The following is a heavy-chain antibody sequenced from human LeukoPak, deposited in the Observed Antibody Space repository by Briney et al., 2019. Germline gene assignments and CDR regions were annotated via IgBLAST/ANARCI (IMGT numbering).Heavy chain of an antibody. Sequence: SETLSLTYTVSGGSVTRGSYYWSWIRQPPGKGLEWIGYIYYSGSTNYNPSLKSRATISLDTSKNQFSLKLRSVTAADTAVYYCARDGSPYNWNDSWGQGTLVTVSS. J-gene: IGHJ5*01. D-gene: IGHD5-12*01. CDR1: GGSVTRGSYY. CDR2: IYYSGST. V-gene: IGHV4-61*01. CDR3: ARDGSPYNWNDS.